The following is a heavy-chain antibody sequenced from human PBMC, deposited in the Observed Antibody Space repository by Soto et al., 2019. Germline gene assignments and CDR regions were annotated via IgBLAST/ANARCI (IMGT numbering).Heavy chain of an antibody. CDR3: ARQLTGYYDFWSGYDYYYYYMDV. Sequence: SDTLSLTCTVSGGSISISSYYWGWIRQPPGKGLEWIGSIYYSGSTYYNPSLKSRVTISVDTSKNQFSLKLSSVTAADTAVYYCARQLTGYYDFWSGYDYYYYYMDVWGKGTTVT. CDR1: GGSISISSYY. CDR2: IYYSGST. V-gene: IGHV4-39*01. J-gene: IGHJ6*03. D-gene: IGHD3-3*01.